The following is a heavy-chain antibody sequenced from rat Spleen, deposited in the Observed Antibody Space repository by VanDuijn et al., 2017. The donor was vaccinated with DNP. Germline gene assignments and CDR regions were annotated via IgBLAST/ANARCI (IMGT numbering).Heavy chain of an antibody. D-gene: IGHD1-9*01. CDR3: ARWDSTGITTGFAY. Sequence: EVQLVESGGGLEQPGRSLKLSCAASGFTFSDYAMAWVRQSPKKGLEWVATIIYDGSSTYYRDSVKGRFTISRDNAKSTLYLQMNSLRSEDMATYYCARWDSTGITTGFAYWGQGTLVTVSS. V-gene: IGHV5-7*01. CDR1: GFTFSDYA. CDR2: IIYDGSST. J-gene: IGHJ3*01.